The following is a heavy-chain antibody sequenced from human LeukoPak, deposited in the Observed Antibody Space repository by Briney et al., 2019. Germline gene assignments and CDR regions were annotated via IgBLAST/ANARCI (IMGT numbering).Heavy chain of an antibody. CDR2: ISDSVSGGST. Sequence: PGGSLRLSCAASGFTFNNYAMTWVRQAPGKGLEWVSTISDSVSGGSTYYADSVKGRFTISRDNSKNTLYLQMDSLRAEDTAIYYCAKYGPQDSGSSHFDYWGQGALVTVSS. V-gene: IGHV3-23*01. CDR3: AKYGPQDSGSSHFDY. J-gene: IGHJ4*02. CDR1: GFTFNNYA. D-gene: IGHD1-26*01.